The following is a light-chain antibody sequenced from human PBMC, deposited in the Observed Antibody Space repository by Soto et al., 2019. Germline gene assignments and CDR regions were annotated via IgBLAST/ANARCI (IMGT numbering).Light chain of an antibody. J-gene: IGKJ1*01. CDR1: QGITSW. V-gene: IGKV1-12*01. CDR3: RQAYNSSRT. CDR2: AAS. Sequence: DIQMTQSPSSVSASVGDRVTITCRASQGITSWLAWYQQKPGKAPKLLIYAASTLQAGVPSRCSSSRLWTNLSLTIISLLHEDFVTTYCRQAYNSSRTFGQGTKVEIK.